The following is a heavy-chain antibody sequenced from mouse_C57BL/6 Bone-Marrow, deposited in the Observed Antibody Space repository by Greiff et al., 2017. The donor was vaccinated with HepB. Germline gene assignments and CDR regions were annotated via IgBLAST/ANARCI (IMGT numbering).Heavy chain of an antibody. CDR1: GFSLTSYG. CDR2: IWGGGST. V-gene: IGHV2-9*01. Sequence: VQLQQSGPGLVAPSQSLSITCTVSGFSLTSYGVDWVRQPPGKGLEWLGVIWGGGSTNYNSALMSRLSITKDNSKSQVFLKKNSLQTDDTAMYDCARYGYDDGAWFAYWGQGTLVTVSA. J-gene: IGHJ3*01. D-gene: IGHD2-2*01. CDR3: ARYGYDDGAWFAY.